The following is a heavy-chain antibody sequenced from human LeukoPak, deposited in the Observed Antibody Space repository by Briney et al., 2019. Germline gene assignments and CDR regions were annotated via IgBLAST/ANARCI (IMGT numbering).Heavy chain of an antibody. V-gene: IGHV1-69*01. D-gene: IGHD6-19*01. CDR2: IIPIFGTA. CDR1: GGTFSSYA. J-gene: IGHJ5*02. CDR3: ARGIAVAGPTGANWFDP. Sequence: SVKLSCKASGGTFSSYAISWVRQAPGQGLEWMGGIIPIFGTANYAQKFQGRVTITADESTSTAYMELSSLRSEDTAVYYCARGIAVAGPTGANWFDPWGQGTLVTVSS.